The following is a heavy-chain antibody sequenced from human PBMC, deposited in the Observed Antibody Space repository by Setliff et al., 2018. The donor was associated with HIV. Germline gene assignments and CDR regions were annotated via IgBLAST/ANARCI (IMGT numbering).Heavy chain of an antibody. J-gene: IGHJ5*02. CDR3: ARVRYCSGGSCYGGEYWFDP. CDR2: IHPSGGST. V-gene: IGHV1-46*01. Sequence: ASVKVSCKASGYTFTSYYIHWVRQAPGPGLEWMGVIHPSGGSTSYAQSFQDRVTMTRDTSTSTVYRELSSLRSEDTAVYYCARVRYCSGGSCYGGEYWFDPWGQGTLVTVSS. CDR1: GYTFTSYY. D-gene: IGHD2-15*01.